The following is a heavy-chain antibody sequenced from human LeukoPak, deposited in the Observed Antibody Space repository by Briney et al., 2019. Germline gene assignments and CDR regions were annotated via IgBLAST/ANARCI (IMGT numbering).Heavy chain of an antibody. CDR1: GFTFSTYG. D-gene: IGHD3-16*01. CDR2: MWHDGSHK. Sequence: GGSLRLSCAASGFTFSTYGMHWVRQAPGKGLEWVTVMWHDGSHKGYADSVKGRFTISRDNSKNTLYLQMNDLRAEDTAVYFCVRGWGSNVYASAFDVWGQGTMVTVSS. CDR3: VRGWGSNVYASAFDV. J-gene: IGHJ3*01. V-gene: IGHV3-33*01.